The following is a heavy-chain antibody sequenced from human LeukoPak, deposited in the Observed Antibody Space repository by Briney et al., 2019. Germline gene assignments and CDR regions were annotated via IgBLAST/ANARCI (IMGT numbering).Heavy chain of an antibody. J-gene: IGHJ4*02. CDR3: AGPGGEREGGFDY. CDR1: GFTFSTYW. CDR2: IKKDGSEK. D-gene: IGHD1-1*01. V-gene: IGHV3-7*01. Sequence: GGSLRLSCAASGFTFSTYWMSWVRQAPGKGLEWVANIKKDGSEKYYVDSVKGRFTISRDNAKNSLYLQMNSLRAEDTAVYYCAGPGGEREGGFDYWGQGTLVTVSS.